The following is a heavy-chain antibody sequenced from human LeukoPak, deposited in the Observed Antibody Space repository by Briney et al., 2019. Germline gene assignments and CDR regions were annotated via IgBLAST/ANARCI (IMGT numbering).Heavy chain of an antibody. CDR2: IYYSGST. CDR1: GGSISSGGYY. J-gene: IGHJ3*02. D-gene: IGHD4-23*01. V-gene: IGHV4-31*03. Sequence: SQTLSLTCTVSGGSISSGGYYWSWIRQHPGKGLEWIGYIYYSGSTYYNPSLKSRVTISVDTSKNQFSLKLSSVTAADTAVYYCAREETVAPLRAFDIWGQGTMVTVSS. CDR3: AREETVAPLRAFDI.